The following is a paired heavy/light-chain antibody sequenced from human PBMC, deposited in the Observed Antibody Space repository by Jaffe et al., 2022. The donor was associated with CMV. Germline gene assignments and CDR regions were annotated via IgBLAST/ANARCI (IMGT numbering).Light chain of an antibody. CDR2: EDN. CDR3: QSYDTNYPGI. J-gene: IGLJ2*01. Sequence: NFMLAQPHSVSESPGKTVTISCTRSSGTIVSNYVQWYQQRPGSAPTTVIYEDNQRPSGVPDRFSGSIDSSSNSASLTISGLKTEDEADYFCQSYDTNYPGIFGGGTKLTVL. V-gene: IGLV6-57*04. CDR1: SGTIVSNY.
Heavy chain of an antibody. CDR3: ARIPLLFSDSSAYQFDY. D-gene: IGHD3-22*01. CDR1: GDSISSHNYD. Sequence: QLQLQESGPGLVKPSETLSLTCTVSGDSISSHNYDWGWVRQPPGKGLEWIGSVYYSGNSYYNPSLKGRATMSIDTSKNQFSLKLTSVTAADTAMYYCARIPLLFSDSSAYQFDYWGQGTLVTVSS. CDR2: VYYSGNS. J-gene: IGHJ4*02. V-gene: IGHV4-39*01.